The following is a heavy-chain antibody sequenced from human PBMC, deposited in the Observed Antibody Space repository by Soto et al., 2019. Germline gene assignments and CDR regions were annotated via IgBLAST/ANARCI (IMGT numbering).Heavy chain of an antibody. V-gene: IGHV4-59*08. J-gene: IGHJ5*02. Sequence: SETLSLTCTVSGGSISSYYWSWIRQPPGKGLEWIGYIYYSGSTNYNPSLKSRVTISVDTSKNQFSLKLSSVTAADTAVYYCARLRGHSYGPLNWFDPWGQGTLVTVSS. D-gene: IGHD5-18*01. CDR3: ARLRGHSYGPLNWFDP. CDR1: GGSISSYY. CDR2: IYYSGST.